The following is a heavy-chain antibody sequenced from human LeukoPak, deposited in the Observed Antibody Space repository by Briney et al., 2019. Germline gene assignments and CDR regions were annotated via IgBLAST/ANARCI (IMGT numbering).Heavy chain of an antibody. CDR1: GHTLTQLS. CDR2: IKRDGNEK. D-gene: IGHD3-10*01. Sequence: RVSCKVSGHTLTQLSIHWVRQAPGKGLEWVANIKRDGNEKNYVDSVKGRFSISRDNAKNSLYLQMDSLRAEDTAVYYCAKEGAYPIITYDSWGQGALVTVSS. CDR3: AKEGAYPIITYDS. J-gene: IGHJ5*01. V-gene: IGHV3-7*01.